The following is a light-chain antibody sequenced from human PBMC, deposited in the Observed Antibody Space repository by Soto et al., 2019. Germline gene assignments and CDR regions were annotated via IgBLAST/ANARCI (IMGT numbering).Light chain of an antibody. Sequence: QSVLTQPASVSGSPGQSITISCTGTNSDVGDYNYVSWYQQHPGKAPKLIIYEVSNRPSGISDRFSASKSGNTASLTISGLQAEDEAAYYCSSYKNSNTRVFGTGTKVTVL. V-gene: IGLV2-14*01. CDR2: EVS. CDR1: NSDVGDYNY. J-gene: IGLJ1*01. CDR3: SSYKNSNTRV.